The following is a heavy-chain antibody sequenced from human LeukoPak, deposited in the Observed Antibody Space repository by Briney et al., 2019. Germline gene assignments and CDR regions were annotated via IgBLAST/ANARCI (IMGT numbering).Heavy chain of an antibody. J-gene: IGHJ4*02. V-gene: IGHV4-30-4*08. CDR1: GGSISSGDYY. CDR3: ARETTVTTGIDY. CDR2: IYYSGST. D-gene: IGHD4-11*01. Sequence: SETLSLTCTVSGGSISSGDYYWGWIRQPRGKGVEWIEYIYYSGSTYYNPSLKRRVTISVDTSKTQFSLKLSSVTAADTAVYYCARETTVTTGIDYWGQGTLVTVSS.